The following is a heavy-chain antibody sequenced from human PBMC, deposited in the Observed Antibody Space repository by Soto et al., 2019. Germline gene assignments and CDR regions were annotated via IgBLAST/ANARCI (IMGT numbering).Heavy chain of an antibody. CDR3: TRDSSRFYYYGMDV. Sequence: GSLRLSCTASGFTFGDYAMSWVRQAPGKGLEWVGFIRSKAYGGTTEYAASVKGRFTISRDDSKSIAYLQMNSLKTEDTAVYYCTRDSSRFYYYGMDVWGQETTVTVSS. CDR2: IRSKAYGGTT. J-gene: IGHJ6*02. V-gene: IGHV3-49*04. D-gene: IGHD6-6*01. CDR1: GFTFGDYA.